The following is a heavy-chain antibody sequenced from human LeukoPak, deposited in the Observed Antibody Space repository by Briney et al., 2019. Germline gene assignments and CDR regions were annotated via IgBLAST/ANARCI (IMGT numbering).Heavy chain of an antibody. CDR3: ARLSLAAENY. Sequence: SETLSLTCTVSGGSISSSSYYWGWIRQPPGKGLERIGSIFYSGSTYYNPSLKSRVTISVDTSKNHFSLRLSSVTAADTAVYYCARLSLAAENYWGQGNLVTVSS. D-gene: IGHD6-13*01. CDR1: GGSISSSSYY. V-gene: IGHV4-39*02. J-gene: IGHJ4*02. CDR2: IFYSGST.